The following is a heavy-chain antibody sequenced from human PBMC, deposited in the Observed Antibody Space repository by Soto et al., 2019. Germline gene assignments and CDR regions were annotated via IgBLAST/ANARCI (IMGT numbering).Heavy chain of an antibody. CDR2: IYYGEST. V-gene: IGHV4-31*03. CDR1: GGSISSGSYY. Sequence: QVQLQESGPGLVKPSQTLSLTCTVSGGSISSGSYYWSWIRQHPGKGLEGIGDIYYGESTYYNPSLKSRVTISVDTSKNQFYLTRSSVTAPDTAVYYCARDQAIGGSSYWGQGTLVTVSS. D-gene: IGHD1-26*01. J-gene: IGHJ4*02. CDR3: ARDQAIGGSSY.